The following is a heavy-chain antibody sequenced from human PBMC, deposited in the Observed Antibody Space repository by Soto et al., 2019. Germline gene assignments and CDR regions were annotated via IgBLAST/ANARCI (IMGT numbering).Heavy chain of an antibody. J-gene: IGHJ5*02. CDR1: GFTFSSYA. CDR2: ISSSGGST. D-gene: IGHD4-4*01. V-gene: IGHV3-23*01. CDR3: AKFYSAKSAHTYTIDP. Sequence: PGGSLRLSCAASGFTFSSYAMSWVRQAPGKGLEWVSTISSSGGSTHYADSVKGRFTISRDNSKNTLYLQMNSLRAEDTAVYYCAKFYSAKSAHTYTIDPWGQGTLVTVSS.